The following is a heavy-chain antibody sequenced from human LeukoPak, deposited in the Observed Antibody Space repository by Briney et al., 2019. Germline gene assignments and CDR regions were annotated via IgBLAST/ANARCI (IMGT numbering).Heavy chain of an antibody. CDR1: GGSFSGYY. D-gene: IGHD3-10*01. V-gene: IGHV4-34*01. CDR3: ARGGYYGSGNDFRFDP. CDR2: INHSGST. J-gene: IGHJ5*02. Sequence: PSETLSLTCAVYGGSFSGYYWSWIRQPPGKGLEWIGEINHSGSTNYNPSLKSRVTISVDASKNQFSLKLSSVTAADTAVYYCARGGYYGSGNDFRFDPWGQGTLVTVSS.